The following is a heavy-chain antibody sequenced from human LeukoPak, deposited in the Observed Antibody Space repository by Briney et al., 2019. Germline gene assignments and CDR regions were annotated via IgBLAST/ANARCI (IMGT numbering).Heavy chain of an antibody. V-gene: IGHV1-69*13. CDR3: AGGYYLNWFDP. Sequence: ASVKLSCKASGGTFSSYAISWVRQAPGQGLEWMGGIIPIFGTANYAQKFQGRVTITADESTSTAYMELSSLRSEDTAVYYCAGGYYLNWFDPWGQGTLVTVSS. CDR1: GGTFSSYA. J-gene: IGHJ5*02. CDR2: IIPIFGTA. D-gene: IGHD3-10*01.